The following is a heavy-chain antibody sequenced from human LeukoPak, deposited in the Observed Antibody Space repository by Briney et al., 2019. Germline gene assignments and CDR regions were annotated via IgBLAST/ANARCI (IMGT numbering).Heavy chain of an antibody. CDR2: ISSSSSTI. Sequence: GGSLRLSCAASGFTFSSYSMNWVRQAPGKGREWVSYISSSSSTIYYADSVKGRFTISRDNAKNSLYLQMDSLRAEDTAVYYCATRLVVITTGAFDIWGQGTMVTVSS. CDR3: ATRLVVITTGAFDI. V-gene: IGHV3-48*04. J-gene: IGHJ3*02. CDR1: GFTFSSYS. D-gene: IGHD3-22*01.